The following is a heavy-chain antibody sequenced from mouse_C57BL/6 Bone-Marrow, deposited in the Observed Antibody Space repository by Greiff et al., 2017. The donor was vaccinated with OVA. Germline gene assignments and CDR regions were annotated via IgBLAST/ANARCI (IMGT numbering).Heavy chain of an antibody. CDR1: GYTFTSYW. J-gene: IGHJ4*01. CDR2: IDPSDSYT. Sequence: QVQLQQPGAELVKPGASVKLSCKASGYTFTSYWMQWVKQRPGQGLEWIGEIDPSDSYTNYNQKFKGKGTLTVDTSSSTAYMQLSSLTSEDSAVYYCARLAGVYYYAMDYWGQGTSVTVSS. CDR3: ARLAGVYYYAMDY. V-gene: IGHV1-50*01. D-gene: IGHD4-1*01.